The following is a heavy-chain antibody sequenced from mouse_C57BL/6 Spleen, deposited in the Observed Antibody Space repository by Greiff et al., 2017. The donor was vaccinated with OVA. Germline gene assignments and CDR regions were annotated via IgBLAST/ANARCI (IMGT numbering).Heavy chain of an antibody. CDR3: ARRQKLSYYAMDY. V-gene: IGHV1-69*01. CDR2: IDPSDSYT. Sequence: QVQLQQSGAELVMPGASVKLSCKASGYTFTSYWMHWVKQRPGQGLEWIGEIDPSDSYTNYNQKFEGKSTLTVDKSSSTAYMQLSSLTSEDSAVYYCARRQKLSYYAMDYWGQGTSVTVSS. D-gene: IGHD6-1*01. CDR1: GYTFTSYW. J-gene: IGHJ4*01.